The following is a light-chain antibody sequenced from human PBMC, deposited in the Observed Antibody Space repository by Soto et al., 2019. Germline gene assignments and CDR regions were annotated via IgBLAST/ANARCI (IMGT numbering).Light chain of an antibody. J-gene: IGKJ2*01. CDR2: GTS. CDR1: QSVGTSF. Sequence: ENVLTQSPGTLSLSPGERASLSCRASQSVGTSFLAWYQQQPGQAPRLLLYGTSNRATGIPDRFSGSGSGTDFTLTISRLEPEDSAVYFCQQYGSSSLFGQGTKLEIK. V-gene: IGKV3-20*01. CDR3: QQYGSSSL.